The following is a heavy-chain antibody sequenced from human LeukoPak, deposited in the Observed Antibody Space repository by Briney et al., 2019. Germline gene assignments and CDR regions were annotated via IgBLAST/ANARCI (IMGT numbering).Heavy chain of an antibody. D-gene: IGHD6-6*01. CDR1: GGSFSSEA. Sequence: GSSVKVSCKAFGGSFSSEAISWVRQAPGQGLEWMGGIIPIFGTPNYAQKFQGRVTITTDESTSTAYMEVSSLRSEDTAVYYCARDSSSGVYYFDYWGQGTLVTVSS. CDR2: IIPIFGTP. V-gene: IGHV1-69*05. J-gene: IGHJ4*02. CDR3: ARDSSSGVYYFDY.